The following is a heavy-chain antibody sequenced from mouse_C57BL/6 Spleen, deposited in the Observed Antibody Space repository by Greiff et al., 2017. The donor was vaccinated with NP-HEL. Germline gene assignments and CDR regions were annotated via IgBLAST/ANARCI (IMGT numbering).Heavy chain of an antibody. D-gene: IGHD1-1*01. V-gene: IGHV5-4*03. CDR3: ARSDYYGSSYKYFDV. CDR1: GFTFSSYA. Sequence: EVKLMESGGGLVKPGGSLKLSCAASGFTFSSYAMSWVRQTPEKRLEWVATISDGGSYTYYPDNVKGRFTISRDSAKNNLYLQMSHLKSEDTAMYYCARSDYYGSSYKYFDVWGTGTTVTVSS. CDR2: ISDGGSYT. J-gene: IGHJ1*03.